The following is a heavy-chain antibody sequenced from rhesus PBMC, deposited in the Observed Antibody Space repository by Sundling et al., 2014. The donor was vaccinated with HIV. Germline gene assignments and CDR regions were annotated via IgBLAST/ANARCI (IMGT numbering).Heavy chain of an antibody. CDR3: VTTGVLATFDY. D-gene: IGHD2-2*01. V-gene: IGHV4-122*02. J-gene: IGHJ4*01. CDR1: GGSISSGFHY. CDR2: IIYSGST. Sequence: QVQLQESGPGLVKPSETLSLTCAVSGGSISSGFHYWSWIRQPPGKGLEWIGYIIYSGSTSYNPSLKSRVTISKDTSKNQVSLKLSSVTAADTAVYYCVTTGVLATFDYWGQGLLVTVSS.